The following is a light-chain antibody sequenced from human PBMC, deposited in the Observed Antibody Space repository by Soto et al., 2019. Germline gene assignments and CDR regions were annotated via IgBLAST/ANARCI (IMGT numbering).Light chain of an antibody. J-gene: IGKJ1*01. V-gene: IGKV3-15*01. Sequence: DIVMTQSPATLSVSPGDRAILSCRASEFIGDNLAWYQQKSGQSPRLLIYGASTRATAIPARFSGTRSGTEFTLTISCLQFEDVAIYYCQQYNNWPPWTFGQGTRVDIK. CDR3: QQYNNWPPWT. CDR1: EFIGDN. CDR2: GAS.